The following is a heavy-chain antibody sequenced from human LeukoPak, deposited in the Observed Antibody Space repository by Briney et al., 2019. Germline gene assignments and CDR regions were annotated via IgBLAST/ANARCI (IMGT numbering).Heavy chain of an antibody. CDR2: ISSSSGYT. J-gene: IGHJ4*02. D-gene: IGHD5-12*01. V-gene: IGHV3-11*06. Sequence: GGSLRLSCAASGFTFSDYYMNWIRQAPGKGLEWVSYISSSSGYTKYADSVKGRFAISRDNAENSLYLQMSSLRAEDTAVYYCARSTSAFDSPFDLWGQGTLVTVSS. CDR3: ARSTSAFDSPFDL. CDR1: GFTFSDYY.